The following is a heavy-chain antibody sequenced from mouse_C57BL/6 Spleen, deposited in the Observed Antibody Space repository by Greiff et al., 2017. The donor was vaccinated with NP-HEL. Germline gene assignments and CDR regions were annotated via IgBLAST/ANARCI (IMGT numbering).Heavy chain of an antibody. D-gene: IGHD1-1*01. J-gene: IGHJ1*03. CDR3: ARGGGSRPWYVDV. CDR2: IYPRDGST. V-gene: IGHV1-85*01. CDR1: GYTFTSYD. Sequence: VQLQQSGPELVKPGASVKLSCKASGYTFTSYDINWVKQRPGQGLEWIGWIYPRDGSTKYTEKFKGKATLTVDTSSSTAYMELHSLTSDDAAVYCCARGGGSRPWYVDVWGTGTTVNVSS.